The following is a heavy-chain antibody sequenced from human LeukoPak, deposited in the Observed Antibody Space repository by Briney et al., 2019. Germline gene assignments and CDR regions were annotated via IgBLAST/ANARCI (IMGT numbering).Heavy chain of an antibody. CDR3: ARDPVSSDTSGYLQVGMDV. CDR2: TFYRSKWYN. Sequence: SQTLSLTCAISGDSVSSNSAAWNWIRQSPSRGLEWLRRTFYRSKWYNDYAVSVKSRITINPETSKNQFSLHLNSVTPEDTAVYYCARDPVSSDTSGYLQVGMDVWGQGTTVTVSS. D-gene: IGHD3-22*01. J-gene: IGHJ6*02. CDR1: GDSVSSNSAA. V-gene: IGHV6-1*01.